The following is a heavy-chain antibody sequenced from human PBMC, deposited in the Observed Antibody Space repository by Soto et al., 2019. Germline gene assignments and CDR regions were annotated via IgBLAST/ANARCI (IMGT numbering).Heavy chain of an antibody. CDR1: GFTFSDYY. CDR2: ISSSGITI. V-gene: IGHV3-11*01. CDR3: ARAEAAAGNAFDI. D-gene: IGHD6-13*01. Sequence: GGSLRLSCAASGFTFSDYYMSWIRQAPGKGLEWVSYISSSGITIYYADSVKGRFTISRDNAKNSLYLQMNSLRAEDTAVYYCARAEAAAGNAFDIWGQGTMVTVSS. J-gene: IGHJ3*02.